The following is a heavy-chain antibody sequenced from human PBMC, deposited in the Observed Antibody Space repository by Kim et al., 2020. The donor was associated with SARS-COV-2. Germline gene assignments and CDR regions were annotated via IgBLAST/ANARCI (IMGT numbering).Heavy chain of an antibody. V-gene: IGHV3-23*01. CDR2: VNGGSGTT. J-gene: IGHJ5*02. CDR1: GFTFRNYA. CDR3: AKDYGSGTWFRWFDP. Sequence: GGSLRLSCAASGFTFRNYAMTWVRQAPGKGLEWVSSVNGGSGTTFYADSVKGRFTISRDNSKNTLSLQMNSLRAEDTAVYYCAKDYGSGTWFRWFDPWGQGTLVTVSS. D-gene: IGHD3-10*01.